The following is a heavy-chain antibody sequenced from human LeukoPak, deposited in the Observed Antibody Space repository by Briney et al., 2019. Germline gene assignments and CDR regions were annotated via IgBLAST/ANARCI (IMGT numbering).Heavy chain of an antibody. CDR2: IIPILGIA. V-gene: IGHV1-69*02. D-gene: IGHD3-22*01. CDR3: ARGPYYYDSSGTYYYGMDV. Sequence: SVKVSCKASGGTFSSYTISWVRQAPGQGLEWMGRIIPILGIANYAQKFQGRVTITADKSTSTVYMELSSLRSEDTAVYYCARGPYYYDSSGTYYYGMDVWGQGTTVTVSS. J-gene: IGHJ6*02. CDR1: GGTFSSYT.